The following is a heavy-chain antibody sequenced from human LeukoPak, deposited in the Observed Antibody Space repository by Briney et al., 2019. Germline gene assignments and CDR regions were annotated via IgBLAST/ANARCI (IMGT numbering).Heavy chain of an antibody. CDR3: ARRSGDGYRRFDY. D-gene: IGHD5-24*01. V-gene: IGHV4-4*09. CDR2: IYTSGST. CDR1: GGSISIYY. Sequence: PSETLSLTCTVSGGSISIYYWNWIRQPPGKGLGWIGYIYTSGSTNYNPSLKSRVTISVDTSKNQFSLKLTSVTAADTAVYYCARRSGDGYRRFDYWGQGTLVTVSS. J-gene: IGHJ4*02.